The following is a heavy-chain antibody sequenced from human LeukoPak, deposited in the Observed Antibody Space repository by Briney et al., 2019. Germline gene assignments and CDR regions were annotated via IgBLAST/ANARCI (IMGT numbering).Heavy chain of an antibody. Sequence: SETLSLTCTVSGDSISSSSYYWGWIRQPPGKGLGWIGSMYYSGSTYYHPSLKSRVIISVDTSKNQFSLKLSSVTAADTAVYYCARRRGSWDNYYYYYMDVWGKGTTVTVSS. J-gene: IGHJ6*03. CDR3: ARRRGSWDNYYYYYMDV. CDR1: GDSISSSSYY. CDR2: MYYSGST. D-gene: IGHD1-26*01. V-gene: IGHV4-39*01.